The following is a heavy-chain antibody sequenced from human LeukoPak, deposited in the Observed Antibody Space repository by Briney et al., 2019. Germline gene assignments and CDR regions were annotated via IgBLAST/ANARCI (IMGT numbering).Heavy chain of an antibody. CDR2: ISGSGGST. D-gene: IGHD2-15*01. CDR1: GFTFSSYA. CDR3: AKEATSDCSGGSCYYWYFDL. V-gene: IGHV3-23*01. Sequence: PGGSLRLSCAASGFTFSSYAMSWVRQAPGKGLKWVSAISGSGGSTYYADSVKGRFTISRDNSKNTLYLQMNSLRAEDTAVYYCAKEATSDCSGGSCYYWYFDLWGRGTLVTVSS. J-gene: IGHJ2*01.